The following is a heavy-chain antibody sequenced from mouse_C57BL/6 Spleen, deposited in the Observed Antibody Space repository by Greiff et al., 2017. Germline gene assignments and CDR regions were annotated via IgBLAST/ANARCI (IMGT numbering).Heavy chain of an antibody. D-gene: IGHD1-1*01. V-gene: IGHV1-64*01. Sequence: QVQLQQPGAELVKPGASVKLSCKASGYTFTSYWMHWVKQRPGQGLEWIGMIHPNSGSTNYNEKFKSKATLTVDKSSSTAYMQLSSLTSEDSAVYDGARENTTVVEYLYFDGWGTGTTVTVSS. CDR2: IHPNSGST. CDR1: GYTFTSYW. J-gene: IGHJ1*03. CDR3: ARENTTVVEYLYFDG.